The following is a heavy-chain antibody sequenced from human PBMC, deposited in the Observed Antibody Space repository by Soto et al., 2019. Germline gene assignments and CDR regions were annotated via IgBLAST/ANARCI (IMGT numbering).Heavy chain of an antibody. D-gene: IGHD2-8*01. V-gene: IGHV4-4*02. CDR1: GVSISSGNW. CDR3: ARLVYDTRLNYMYSDF. Sequence: SETLSLTCAVSGVSISSGNWWTWVRQTPQRGLEYIGEIFHDGTANYYPSFERRVAISVDTSKNQFSLKLTSVTAADTAIYFCARLVYDTRLNYMYSDFWGQGALVTVSS. J-gene: IGHJ4*02. CDR2: IFHDGTA.